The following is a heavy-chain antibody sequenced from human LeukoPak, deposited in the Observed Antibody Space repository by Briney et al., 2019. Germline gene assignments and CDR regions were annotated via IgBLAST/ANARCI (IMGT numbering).Heavy chain of an antibody. CDR3: ARDRSRLLY. CDR2: IKEDGSVK. CDR1: GFTFSRYW. J-gene: IGHJ4*02. Sequence: PGGSLRLSCAASGFTFSRYWMSWVRQAPGKGLEWVANIKEDGSVKYYVESVKGRFTISRDNAKNSLYLQMNSLRAEGTAVYYCARDRSRLLYWGQGTLVTVAS. D-gene: IGHD3-16*01. V-gene: IGHV3-7*05.